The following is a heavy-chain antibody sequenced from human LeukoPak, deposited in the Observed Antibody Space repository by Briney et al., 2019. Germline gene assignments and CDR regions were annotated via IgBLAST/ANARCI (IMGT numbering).Heavy chain of an antibody. V-gene: IGHV3-9*03. Sequence: GRSLRLSCAASGFTFDDYAMHWVWQAPAKGLEWVSGISWNSGSIGYAASVKGRFTISRDNAKNSLYLQMNSLRAEDMALYYCAKDLCAVTTGCAFDIWGQGTMVTVSS. D-gene: IGHD4-17*01. CDR3: AKDLCAVTTGCAFDI. CDR2: ISWNSGSI. CDR1: GFTFDDYA. J-gene: IGHJ3*02.